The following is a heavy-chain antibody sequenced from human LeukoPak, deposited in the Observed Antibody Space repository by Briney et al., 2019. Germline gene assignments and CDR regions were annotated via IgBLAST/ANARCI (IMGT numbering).Heavy chain of an antibody. CDR2: ISSSSSYI. J-gene: IGHJ4*02. Sequence: KAGGSLRLSCAASGFTFSSYAMHWVRQAPGKGLEWVSSISSSSSYIYYADSVKGRFTISRDNAKNSLYLQMNSLRAEDTAVYYCARADDVYGWFFDYWGQGTLVTVSS. CDR3: ARADDVYGWFFDY. D-gene: IGHD3-16*01. CDR1: GFTFSSYA. V-gene: IGHV3-21*01.